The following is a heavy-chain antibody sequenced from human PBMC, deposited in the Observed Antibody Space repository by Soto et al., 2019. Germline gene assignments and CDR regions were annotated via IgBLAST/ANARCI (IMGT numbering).Heavy chain of an antibody. CDR2: IYPGDSDT. CDR3: ARYIAVEPYYFDY. J-gene: IGHJ4*02. Sequence: GESLKISCKGSGYSFTSYWIGWVRQMPGKGLEWMGVIYPGDSDTRYSPSFQGQVTISADKSISTAYLQWSSLKASDTAMYYCARYIAVEPYYFDYWGQGTLVTVSS. V-gene: IGHV5-51*01. D-gene: IGHD6-19*01. CDR1: GYSFTSYW.